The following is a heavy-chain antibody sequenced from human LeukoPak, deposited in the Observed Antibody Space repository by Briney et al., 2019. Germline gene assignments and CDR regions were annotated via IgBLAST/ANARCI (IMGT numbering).Heavy chain of an antibody. CDR2: ISDGSSTI. Sequence: GGSLRLSGAASGFTFSNYNLNWVRQAPGKGLEWVSYISDGSSTIYYADSVRGRFTISRDNAKNSLYLQINSLRDEDTAVYYCARETVGLDYWGQGTLVTVSS. D-gene: IGHD4-23*01. CDR3: ARETVGLDY. J-gene: IGHJ4*02. CDR1: GFTFSNYN. V-gene: IGHV3-48*02.